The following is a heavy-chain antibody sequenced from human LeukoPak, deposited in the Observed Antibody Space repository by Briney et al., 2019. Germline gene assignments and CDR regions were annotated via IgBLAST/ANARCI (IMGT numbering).Heavy chain of an antibody. V-gene: IGHV4-59*01. CDR1: GGSISSYY. CDR3: AGGESYYDSSGYTPDAFDI. D-gene: IGHD3-22*01. CDR2: IYYSGST. J-gene: IGHJ3*02. Sequence: PSETLSLTCTVSGGSISSYYWSWIRQPPGKGLEWIGYIYYSGSTNYNPSLKSRVTISVDTSKNQFSLKLSSVTAADTAVYYCAGGESYYDSSGYTPDAFDIWGQGTMVTVSS.